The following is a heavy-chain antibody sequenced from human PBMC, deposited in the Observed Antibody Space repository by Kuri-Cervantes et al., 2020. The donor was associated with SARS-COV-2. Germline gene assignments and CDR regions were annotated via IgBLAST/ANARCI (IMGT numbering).Heavy chain of an antibody. CDR2: INWNGGST. CDR1: GFTFDDYG. V-gene: IGHV3-20*04. Sequence: GGSLRLSCAASGFTFDDYGMSWVRQAPGKGLEWVSGINWNGGSTGYADSVKGRFTISRDNAKNSLYLQMNSLRAEDTAVYYCARVGSTSCADYWGQGTLVTVSS. CDR3: ARVGSTSCADY. J-gene: IGHJ4*02. D-gene: IGHD2-2*01.